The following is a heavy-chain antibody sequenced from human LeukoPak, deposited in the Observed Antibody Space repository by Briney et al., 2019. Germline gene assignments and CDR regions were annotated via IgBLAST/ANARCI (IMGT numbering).Heavy chain of an antibody. CDR1: GFTFDDYA. D-gene: IGHD3-10*01. J-gene: IGHJ4*02. Sequence: PGRSLRLSCAASGFTFDDYAMHWVRQAPGKGLEWVSGISWNSGSIGYAYSVKGRFTISRGNAKNSLYLQMNSLRAEDTALYYCALLYGSGSYGLDYWGQGTLVTVSS. V-gene: IGHV3-9*01. CDR3: ALLYGSGSYGLDY. CDR2: ISWNSGSI.